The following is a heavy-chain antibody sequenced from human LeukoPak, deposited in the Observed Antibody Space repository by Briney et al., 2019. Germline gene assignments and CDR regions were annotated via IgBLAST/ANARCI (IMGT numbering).Heavy chain of an antibody. CDR3: AKKTPGTYPFDS. J-gene: IGHJ4*02. V-gene: IGHV3-23*01. CDR2: ISDSGGST. D-gene: IGHD6-13*01. CDR1: GITLSNYG. Sequence: GGSLRLSCAVSGITLSNYGMSWVRQAPGKGLEWVAGISDSGGSTNYADSVKGRFTISRDNSRHTLYLQMTGLRAEDTAVYYCAKKTPGTYPFDSWGQGTLVSVSP.